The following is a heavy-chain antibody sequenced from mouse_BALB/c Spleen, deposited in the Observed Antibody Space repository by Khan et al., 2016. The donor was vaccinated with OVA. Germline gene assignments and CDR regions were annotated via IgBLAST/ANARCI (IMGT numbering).Heavy chain of an antibody. CDR2: IYPGNGNA. J-gene: IGHJ2*01. CDR1: GYTFSSYW. CDR3: ARGNFYGTTSYIDY. D-gene: IGHD1-1*01. V-gene: IGHV1-87*01. Sequence: QVQLQQSGAELARPGASVKLSCKAAGYTFSSYWMQWIKQRPGQGLEWIGTIYPGNGNARYTQKFMGKATLTTDTSSSTASMQLSSVTSEDSAVYYCARGNFYGTTSYIDYWGQGTTLTVSS.